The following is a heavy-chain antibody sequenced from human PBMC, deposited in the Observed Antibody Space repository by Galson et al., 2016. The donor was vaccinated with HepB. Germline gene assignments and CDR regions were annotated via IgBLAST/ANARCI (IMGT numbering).Heavy chain of an antibody. CDR2: ISTYSGDT. Sequence: SVKVSCKASGYSFFTYGINWVRQAPGQGLEWLGWISTYSGDTKYAQDFQGRVTMTTDTSTSTAYMELSSLRSEDTAVYYCARRSFGVVSYGMDVWGQGTTVTVSS. J-gene: IGHJ6*02. CDR3: ARRSFGVVSYGMDV. D-gene: IGHD3-3*01. V-gene: IGHV1-18*01. CDR1: GYSFFTYG.